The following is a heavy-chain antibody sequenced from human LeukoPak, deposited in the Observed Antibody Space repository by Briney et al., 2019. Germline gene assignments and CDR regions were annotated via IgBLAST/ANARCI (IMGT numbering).Heavy chain of an antibody. D-gene: IGHD6-13*01. CDR2: INPNSGGT. CDR3: ARDPAGGAAEFDY. V-gene: IGHV1-2*02. CDR1: GYTFTDYY. J-gene: IGHJ4*02. Sequence: ASVKVSCKASGYTFTDYYMHWVRQAPAQGLEWMGWINPNSGGTNYAQKFQGRVTMTRDTSISTAYMELSRLRSDDTAVYYCARDPAGGAAEFDYWGQGTLVTVSS.